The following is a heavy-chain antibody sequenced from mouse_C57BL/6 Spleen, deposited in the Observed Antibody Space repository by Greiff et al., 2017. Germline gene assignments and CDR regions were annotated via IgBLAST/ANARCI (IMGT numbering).Heavy chain of an antibody. J-gene: IGHJ1*03. Sequence: EVQVVESGGGLVKPGGSLKLSCAASGFTFSDYGMHWVRQAPETGLEWVAYISSGSSTIYYADTVKGRFTISRDNAKNTLFLQMTSLRSEDTAMYYCARRYYGSSSHWYFDVWGTGTTVTVSS. V-gene: IGHV5-17*01. D-gene: IGHD1-1*01. CDR1: GFTFSDYG. CDR3: ARRYYGSSSHWYFDV. CDR2: ISSGSSTI.